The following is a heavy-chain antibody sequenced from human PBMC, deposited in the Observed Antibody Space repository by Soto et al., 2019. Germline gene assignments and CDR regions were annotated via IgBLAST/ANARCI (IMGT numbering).Heavy chain of an antibody. CDR1: GYTFTGYY. CDR3: ARDMTMIVVVRPTYYYYGMDV. V-gene: IGHV1-3*01. D-gene: IGHD3-22*01. CDR2: INAGNGNT. Sequence: ASVKVSCKASGYTFTGYYMHWVRQAPGQGLEWMGWINAGNGNTKYSQKFQGRVTITRDTSASTAYMELSSLRSEDTAVYYCARDMTMIVVVRPTYYYYGMDVWGQGTTVTVSS. J-gene: IGHJ6*02.